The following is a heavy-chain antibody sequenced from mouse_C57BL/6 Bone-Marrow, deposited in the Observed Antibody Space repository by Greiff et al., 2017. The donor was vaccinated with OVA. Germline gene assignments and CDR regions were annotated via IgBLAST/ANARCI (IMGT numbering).Heavy chain of an antibody. CDR3: AKTPNSSSKGYYLDN. CDR2: IYPRSGNT. Sequence: VQLQESGAELARPGASVKLSCKASGYTFTSYGISWVKQRTGQGLEWIGEIYPRSGNTYYNEKFKGKATLTADKSSSTAYMELRSLTSENTAVCISAKTPNSSSKGYYLDNWGENTTLTVSS. D-gene: IGHD1-1*01. J-gene: IGHJ2*01. CDR1: GYTFTSYG. V-gene: IGHV1-81*01.